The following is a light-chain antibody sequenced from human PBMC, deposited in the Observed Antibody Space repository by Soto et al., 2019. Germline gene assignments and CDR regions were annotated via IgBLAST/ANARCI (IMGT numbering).Light chain of an antibody. V-gene: IGLV2-14*01. CDR2: DVS. Sequence: QSVLTQPASVSGSPGQSITISCTGTSSDVCGYNYVSWYQQHPGKAPKLMIYDVSNRPSGVSNRFSGSKSGNTASLTISGLQAEDEADYYCSSYTSSSTFVVFGGGTKVTVL. CDR3: SSYTSSSTFVV. J-gene: IGLJ2*01. CDR1: SSDVCGYNY.